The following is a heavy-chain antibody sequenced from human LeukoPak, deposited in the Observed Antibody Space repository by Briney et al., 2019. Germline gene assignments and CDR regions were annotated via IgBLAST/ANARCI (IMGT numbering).Heavy chain of an antibody. CDR1: GFTVSSHD. D-gene: IGHD3-16*01. CDR3: VRVGDEVAYTRGYLDH. J-gene: IGHJ4*02. Sequence: GGSLRLSCAASGFTVSSHDMSWVRQAPGKGLEWVSVIYMGGTTYYADSVKSRFTISRQSSNNTLYLQMNSLGIEDTAVYYCVRVGDEVAYTRGYLDHWGQGTLVTVSS. CDR2: IYMGGTT. V-gene: IGHV3-53*04.